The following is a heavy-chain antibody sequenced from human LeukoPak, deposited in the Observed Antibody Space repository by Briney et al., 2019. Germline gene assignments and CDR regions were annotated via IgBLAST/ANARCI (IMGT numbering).Heavy chain of an antibody. Sequence: SETLSLTCAVYGGSFSGYYWSWIRQPPGKGLEWIGEINHSGSTNYNPSLKSRVTISVDTSKNQFSLKLSSVTAADTAVYYCARASSSWYYFDYWGQGTLVTVSS. CDR2: INHSGST. J-gene: IGHJ4*02. V-gene: IGHV4-34*01. CDR1: GGSFSGYY. D-gene: IGHD6-13*01. CDR3: ARASSSWYYFDY.